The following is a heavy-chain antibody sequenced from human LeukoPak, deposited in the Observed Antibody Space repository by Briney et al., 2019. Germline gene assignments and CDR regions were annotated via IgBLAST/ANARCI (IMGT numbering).Heavy chain of an antibody. CDR1: GGSISSGGYY. Sequence: KTSETLSLTCIVSGGSISSGGYYWSWIRQHPGKGLEWIGYIYYSGSTYYNPSLKSRVTISVDTSKNQFSLKLSSVTAADTAVYYCARERVPGWFGGGWFDYWGQGTLVTVSS. CDR3: ARERVPGWFGGGWFDY. CDR2: IYYSGST. V-gene: IGHV4-31*03. D-gene: IGHD3-10*01. J-gene: IGHJ4*02.